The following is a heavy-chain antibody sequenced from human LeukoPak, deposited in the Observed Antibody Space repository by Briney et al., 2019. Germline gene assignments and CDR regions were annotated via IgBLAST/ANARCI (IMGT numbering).Heavy chain of an antibody. CDR2: ISAYNGNT. Sequence: ASVKVSCKASGYTFTSYGISWVRQAPGQGLEWMGWISAYNGNTNYAQKLQGRVTMTTDTSTSTAYMELRSLRSEDTAVYYCARDAQSGYDSYLYNWFDPWGQGTLVTVSS. CDR1: GYTFTSYG. D-gene: IGHD5-12*01. CDR3: ARDAQSGYDSYLYNWFDP. J-gene: IGHJ5*02. V-gene: IGHV1-18*01.